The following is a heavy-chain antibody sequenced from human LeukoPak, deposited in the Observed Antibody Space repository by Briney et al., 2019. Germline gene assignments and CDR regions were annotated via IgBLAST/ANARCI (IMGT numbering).Heavy chain of an antibody. CDR2: INPNNGNL. V-gene: IGHV1-8*03. CDR3: ARDRRGWLQSGPFDY. D-gene: IGHD5-24*01. CDR1: GYTFGSDD. Sequence: ASVKVSCKASGYTFGSDDINWVRQATGQGLEWMGWINPNNGNLGYAQKFQGRVTITRNTPISTAYMELSSLTSEDTAVYYCARDRRGWLQSGPFDYWGQGTLVTVSS. J-gene: IGHJ4*02.